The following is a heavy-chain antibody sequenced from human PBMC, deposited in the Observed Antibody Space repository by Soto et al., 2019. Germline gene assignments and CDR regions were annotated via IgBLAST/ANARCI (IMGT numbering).Heavy chain of an antibody. CDR2: INPSGGSA. V-gene: IGHV1-46*03. Sequence: QVQLVQSGAEVKKPGASVKVSCKASGYTFTSYYMHWVRQAPGQGLEWMGIINPSGGSASYAQRFQGRVTMTRDTSTSTVYLELSSLRSEDTAIYYCARAATLTGGWNPYGNYMDVWGKGTTVTVSS. CDR1: GYTFTSYY. CDR3: ARAATLTGGWNPYGNYMDV. J-gene: IGHJ6*03. D-gene: IGHD7-27*01.